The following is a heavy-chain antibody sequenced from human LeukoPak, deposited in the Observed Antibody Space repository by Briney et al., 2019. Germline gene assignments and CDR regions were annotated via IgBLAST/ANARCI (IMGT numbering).Heavy chain of an antibody. CDR1: GGSISSYY. D-gene: IGHD6-13*01. V-gene: IGHV4-4*07. J-gene: IGHJ4*02. Sequence: SETLSPTCTVSGGSISSYYWSWIRQPAGKGLEWIGRIYTSGSTNYNPSLKSRVTMSVDTSKNQFSLKLSSMTAADTAVYYCARGTIAAADYYFDYWGQGTLVTVSS. CDR2: IYTSGST. CDR3: ARGTIAAADYYFDY.